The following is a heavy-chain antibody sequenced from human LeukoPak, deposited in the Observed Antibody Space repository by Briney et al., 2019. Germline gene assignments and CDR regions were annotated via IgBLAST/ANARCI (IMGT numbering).Heavy chain of an antibody. CDR1: GGTFSNYA. Sequence: ASVKLFCKASGGTFSNYAINWLRQAPGQGLEWVGGITPIFGTANYVQQFQGRVTITADESTSTAYMELSRLRSEDTAIYYCARASSDDTAMATPFAYWGQGTLVIVSS. J-gene: IGHJ4*02. D-gene: IGHD5-18*01. V-gene: IGHV1-69*13. CDR3: ARASSDDTAMATPFAY. CDR2: ITPIFGTA.